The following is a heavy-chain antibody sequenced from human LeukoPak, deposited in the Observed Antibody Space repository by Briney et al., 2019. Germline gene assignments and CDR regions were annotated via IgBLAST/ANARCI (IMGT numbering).Heavy chain of an antibody. CDR2: ISYDGSNK. CDR3: AKDGYCSSTSCPGAREHTE. CDR1: GFTLSRYG. V-gene: IGHV3-30*18. Sequence: PGGSLRLSCAASGFTLSRYGMHGGPQAPRKGLEWVAVISYDGSNKYYADSMKGRFTISRDTSKNTLYLQMNSLRAEDTAVYYCAKDGYCSSTSCPGAREHTEWGQGTLVTVSS. D-gene: IGHD2-2*03. J-gene: IGHJ4*02.